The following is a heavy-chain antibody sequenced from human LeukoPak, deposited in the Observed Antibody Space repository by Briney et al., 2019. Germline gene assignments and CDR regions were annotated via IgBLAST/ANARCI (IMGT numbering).Heavy chain of an antibody. D-gene: IGHD1-1*01. J-gene: IGHJ4*02. CDR1: GFTFSSYG. CDR2: ISGSGGNT. Sequence: GGSLRLSCAASGFTFSSYGMTWVRQAPGKGLEWVSTISGSGGNTYYADSVKGRFTISRDNSKNTLYLQMNSLRAEDTAVYYCAKSRQLAPWDYWGQGTLVTVSS. V-gene: IGHV3-23*01. CDR3: AKSRQLAPWDY.